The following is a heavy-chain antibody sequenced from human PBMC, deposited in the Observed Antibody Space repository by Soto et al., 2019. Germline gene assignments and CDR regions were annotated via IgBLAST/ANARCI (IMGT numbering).Heavy chain of an antibody. J-gene: IGHJ6*02. CDR3: ARTYCTTTSCQAHGMDV. V-gene: IGHV4-34*01. CDR2: INHSGST. CDR1: GGSFSGYY. Sequence: SETLSLTCAVYGGSFSGYYWSWIRQPPGKGLECMGEINHSGSTNYNPSLKSRVTISVDTSKNQFSLKLSSVTAADTAVYYCARTYCTTTSCQAHGMDVWGQGTTVTVS. D-gene: IGHD2-2*01.